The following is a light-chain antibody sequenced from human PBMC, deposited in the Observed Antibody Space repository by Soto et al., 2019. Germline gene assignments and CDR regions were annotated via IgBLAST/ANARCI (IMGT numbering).Light chain of an antibody. CDR2: EVS. CDR1: SSDVGGYKY. V-gene: IGLV2-14*01. Sequence: QSVLTQPASVSGSHGQSITISCTGTSSDVGGYKYVSWYRQHPGKVPKLFIYEVSNRPSGVSNRFSGSKSGNTASLTISGLQAEDEAEYYCSSYTRSTTLNVLFGGGTKLTVL. CDR3: SSYTRSTTLNVL. J-gene: IGLJ2*01.